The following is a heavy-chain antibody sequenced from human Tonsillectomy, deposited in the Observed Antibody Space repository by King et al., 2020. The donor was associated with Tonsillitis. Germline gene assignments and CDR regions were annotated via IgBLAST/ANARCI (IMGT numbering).Heavy chain of an antibody. D-gene: IGHD1-26*01. CDR1: GFTVSSNY. J-gene: IGHJ5*02. CDR2: IYSGGST. V-gene: IGHV3-53*02. CDR3: ARLRGELPAGWFDP. Sequence: VQLVETGGGLIQPGGSLRLSCAASGFTVSSNYMSWVRQAPGKGLEWVSVIYSGGSTYYADSVKGRFTISRDNSKNTLYLQMNSLRAEDTAVYYCARLRGELPAGWFDPWGQGTLVTVSS.